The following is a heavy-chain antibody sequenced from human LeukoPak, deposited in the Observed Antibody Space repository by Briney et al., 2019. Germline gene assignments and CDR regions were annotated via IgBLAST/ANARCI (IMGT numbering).Heavy chain of an antibody. D-gene: IGHD3-3*01. CDR1: GGYISGYY. Sequence: SETLSLTCTVSGGYISGYYWSWIRQPAGKGLEWIGYIYYSGSTNYNPSLKSRVTISVDTSKNQFSLKLSSVTAADTAVYYCARTGRPSNYDFWSGYYIDWYFDLWGRGTLITVSS. CDR2: IYYSGST. CDR3: ARTGRPSNYDFWSGYYIDWYFDL. V-gene: IGHV4-59*08. J-gene: IGHJ2*01.